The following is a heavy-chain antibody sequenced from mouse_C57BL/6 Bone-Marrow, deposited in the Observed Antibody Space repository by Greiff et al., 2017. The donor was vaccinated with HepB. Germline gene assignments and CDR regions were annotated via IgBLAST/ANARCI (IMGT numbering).Heavy chain of an antibody. CDR2: INPNNGGT. V-gene: IGHV1-26*01. Sequence: EVQLQQSGPELVKPGASVKISCKASGYTFTDYYMNWVKQSHGKSLEWIGDINPNNGGTSYNQKFKGKATLTVDKSSSTAYMELRSLTSEDSAVYYCARYWGNSYYFDYWGQGTTLTVSS. D-gene: IGHD2-1*01. CDR1: GYTFTDYY. J-gene: IGHJ2*01. CDR3: ARYWGNSYYFDY.